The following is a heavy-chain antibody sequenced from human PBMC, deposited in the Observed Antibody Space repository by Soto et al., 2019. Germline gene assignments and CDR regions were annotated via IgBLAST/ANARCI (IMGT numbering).Heavy chain of an antibody. CDR3: AVAGAGATAIGY. V-gene: IGHV3-74*01. J-gene: IGHJ4*02. Sequence: EVQLVESGGGLVQPGGSLRLSCAASGFTFSSYWMHWVRQAPGKGLVWVSRINSDGSSTSYADSVKGRFIISRDNAKNTRYLKMKSLRPAETGVYYCAVAGAGATAIGYWGQGTLVTVSS. CDR1: GFTFSSYW. D-gene: IGHD6-19*01. CDR2: INSDGSST.